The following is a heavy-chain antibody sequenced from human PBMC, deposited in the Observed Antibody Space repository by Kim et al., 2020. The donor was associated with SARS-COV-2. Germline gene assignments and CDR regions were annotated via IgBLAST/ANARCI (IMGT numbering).Heavy chain of an antibody. Sequence: ASVKVSCKASGYTFTSYAMNWVRQAPGQGLEWMGWINTNTGNPTYAQGFTGRFVFSLDTSVSTAYLQISSLKAEDTAVYYCARVSRKYPNSNTGNWFDPWGQGTLVTVSS. V-gene: IGHV7-4-1*02. D-gene: IGHD1-1*01. CDR2: INTNTGNP. J-gene: IGHJ5*02. CDR3: ARVSRKYPNSNTGNWFDP. CDR1: GYTFTSYA.